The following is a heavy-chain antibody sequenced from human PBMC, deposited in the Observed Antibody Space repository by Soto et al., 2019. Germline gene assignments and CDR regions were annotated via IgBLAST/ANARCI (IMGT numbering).Heavy chain of an antibody. V-gene: IGHV4-30-4*01. CDR3: ARATIVLVPAAMVSHWFDP. D-gene: IGHD2-2*01. CDR2: ISYSGTI. Sequence: SETLSLTCTVSGDSISSANNYWSWIRQPPGEGLEWIGFISYSGTISYSPSLKSRLAISLDTSKNQFSLSLTSVTAADTAVYYCARATIVLVPAAMVSHWFDPWGQGTLVT. CDR1: GDSISSANNY. J-gene: IGHJ5*02.